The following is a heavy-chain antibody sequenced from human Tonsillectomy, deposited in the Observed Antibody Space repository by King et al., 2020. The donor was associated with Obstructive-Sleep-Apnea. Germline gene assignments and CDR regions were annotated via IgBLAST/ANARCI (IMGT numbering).Heavy chain of an antibody. CDR3: AGGEILWFGESLTRYYYGMDV. CDR2: IYYSGST. D-gene: IGHD3-10*01. Sequence: VQLQESGPGLVKPSQTLSLTCTVSGGSISSGGYYWSWIRQHPGKGLEWIGYIYYSGSTYYNPSLKSRVTISVDTSKNQFSLKLSSVTAADTAVYYGAGGEILWFGESLTRYYYGMDVWGQGTTVTVSS. CDR1: GGSISSGGYY. J-gene: IGHJ6*02. V-gene: IGHV4-31*03.